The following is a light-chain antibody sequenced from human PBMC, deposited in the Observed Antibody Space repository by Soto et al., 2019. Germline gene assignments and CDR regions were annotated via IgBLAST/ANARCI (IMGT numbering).Light chain of an antibody. J-gene: IGKJ4*01. CDR1: QSVGTY. CDR2: DAS. Sequence: IVLTQSPATLSLSPGERATLSCGASQSVGTYLAWYQQKPGQAPRLLIYDASNRATGIPPRFSGRGSETDFTLIISSLEPEDFAVYYCQQRSNWPLTFGGGTKVDI. CDR3: QQRSNWPLT. V-gene: IGKV3-11*01.